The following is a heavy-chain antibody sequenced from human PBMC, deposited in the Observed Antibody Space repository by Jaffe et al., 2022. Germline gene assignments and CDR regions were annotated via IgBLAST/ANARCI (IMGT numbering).Heavy chain of an antibody. Sequence: QVQLVESGGGVVQPGGSLRLSCAASGFTFSSYGMHWVRQAPGKGLEWVAFIRYDGSNKYYADSVKGRFTISRDNSKNTLYLQMNSLRAEDTAVYYCAKVFKSSSGWYVQGLKDYYYYYYMDVWGKGTTVTVSS. J-gene: IGHJ6*03. CDR1: GFTFSSYG. V-gene: IGHV3-30*02. D-gene: IGHD6-19*01. CDR3: AKVFKSSSGWYVQGLKDYYYYYYMDV. CDR2: IRYDGSNK.